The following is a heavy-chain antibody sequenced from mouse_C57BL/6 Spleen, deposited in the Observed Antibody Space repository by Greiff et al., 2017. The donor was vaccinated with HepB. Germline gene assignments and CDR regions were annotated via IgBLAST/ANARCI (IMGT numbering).Heavy chain of an antibody. J-gene: IGHJ2*01. CDR1: GYTFTSYW. V-gene: IGHV1-59*01. CDR2: IDPSDSYT. Sequence: QVQLQQPGAELVRPGTSVKLSCKASGYTFTSYWMHWVKQRPGQGLEWIGVIDPSDSYTNYNQKFKGKATLTVDTSSSTAYMQLSSLTSEDSAVYYCARGGFHYFDYWGQGTTLTVSS. CDR3: ARGGFHYFDY.